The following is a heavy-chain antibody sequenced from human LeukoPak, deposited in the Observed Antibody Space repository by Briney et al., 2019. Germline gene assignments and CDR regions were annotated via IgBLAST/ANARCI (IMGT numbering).Heavy chain of an antibody. Sequence: SETLSLTCTVSGGSISSYYWSWIRQPPGKELEYIGYISYSGSTNYNPSLKSRVTISIDTSKNQFSLKLRSVTAADTAVYYCAREKLFSSADTRGYPRPIGVWGPGILVTVSS. J-gene: IGHJ4*02. CDR1: GGSISSYY. CDR3: AREKLFSSADTRGYPRPIGV. CDR2: ISYSGST. D-gene: IGHD3-22*01. V-gene: IGHV4-59*01.